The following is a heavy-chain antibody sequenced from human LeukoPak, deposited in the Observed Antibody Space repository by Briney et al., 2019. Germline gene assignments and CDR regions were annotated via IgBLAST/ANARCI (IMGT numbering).Heavy chain of an antibody. J-gene: IGHJ4*02. D-gene: IGHD3-3*01. CDR1: GFTVSSNY. V-gene: IGHV3-23*01. CDR3: AKDSTYSAYYDFWSGYYTLEYYFDY. CDR2: ISGSGGST. Sequence: GGSLRLSCAASGFTVSSNYMSWVRQAPGKGLEWVSAISGSGGSTYYADSVKGRFTISRDNSKNTLYLQMNSLRAEDTAVYYCAKDSTYSAYYDFWSGYYTLEYYFDYWGQGTLVTVSS.